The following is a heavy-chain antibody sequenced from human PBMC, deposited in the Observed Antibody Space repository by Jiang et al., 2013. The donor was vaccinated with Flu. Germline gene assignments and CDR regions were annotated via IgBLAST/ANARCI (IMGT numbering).Heavy chain of an antibody. CDR1: GGSISSGGYY. V-gene: IGHV4-31*01. D-gene: IGHD4-17*01. CDR2: IYYSGST. Sequence: GLVKPSQTLSLTCTVSGGSISSGGYYWSWIRQHPGKGLEWIGYIYYSGSTYYNPSLKSLVTISVDTSKNQFSLKLSSVTAADTAVYYCARGPYGDYGYFDYWGQGTLVTVSS. J-gene: IGHJ4*02. CDR3: ARGPYGDYGYFDY.